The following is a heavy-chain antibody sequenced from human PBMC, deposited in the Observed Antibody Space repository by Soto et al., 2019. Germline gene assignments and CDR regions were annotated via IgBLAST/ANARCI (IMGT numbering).Heavy chain of an antibody. D-gene: IGHD4-17*01. CDR1: GGTFRSYA. CDR3: ARGGTRATVTTWDYYYGMDV. CDR2: IIPIFGTA. V-gene: IGHV1-69*13. Sequence: ASVKVSCKASGGTFRSYAISWLRQAPGQGLEWMGGIIPIFGTANYAQKFQGRVTITADESTSTAYMELSSLRSEDTAVYYCARGGTRATVTTWDYYYGMDVWGQGTTVTVSS. J-gene: IGHJ6*02.